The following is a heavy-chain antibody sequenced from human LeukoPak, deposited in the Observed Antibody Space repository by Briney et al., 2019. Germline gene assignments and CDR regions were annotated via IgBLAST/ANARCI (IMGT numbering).Heavy chain of an antibody. CDR3: ARDGAADFDY. Sequence: GGSLRLSCAASGFIFSSYWMSWVRQAPGKGLEWVAKIKQDGSEKYYVDSVKGRFTISRDNDKNSLYLQMNSLRAEDTAVYYCARDGAADFDYWGQGTLVTVSS. CDR1: GFIFSSYW. J-gene: IGHJ4*02. D-gene: IGHD6-25*01. CDR2: IKQDGSEK. V-gene: IGHV3-7*01.